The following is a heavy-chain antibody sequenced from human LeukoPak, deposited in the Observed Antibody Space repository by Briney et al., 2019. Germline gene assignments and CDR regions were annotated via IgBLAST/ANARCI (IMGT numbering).Heavy chain of an antibody. Sequence: SSETLSLTCTVSGYSISSGYYWGWIRQPPGKGLEWIGSIYHSGSTYYNPSLKSRVTISVDTSKNQFSLKLSSVTAADTAVYYCARELRYYFDYWGQGTLVTVSS. V-gene: IGHV4-38-2*02. CDR1: GYSISSGYY. CDR2: IYHSGST. CDR3: ARELRYYFDY. J-gene: IGHJ4*02.